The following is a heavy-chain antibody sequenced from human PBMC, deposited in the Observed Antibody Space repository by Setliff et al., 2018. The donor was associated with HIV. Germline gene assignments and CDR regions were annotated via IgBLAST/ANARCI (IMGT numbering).Heavy chain of an antibody. CDR3: ARAPNSPYYSNFWYADH. J-gene: IGHJ5*02. CDR2: FYPGDSDT. CDR1: GYSFNTYW. V-gene: IGHV5-51*01. Sequence: GESLKISCKTSGYSFNTYWIGWVRQMPGKGLEWMAIFYPGDSDTRYSPSFQSQVTVSADKSIGTAYLHWDSLKASDTALYFCARAPNSPYYSNFWYADHWGQGTLVTVS. D-gene: IGHD3-22*01.